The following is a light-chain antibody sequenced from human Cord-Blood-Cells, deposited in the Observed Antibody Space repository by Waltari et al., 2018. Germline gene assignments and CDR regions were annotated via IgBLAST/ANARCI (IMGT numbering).Light chain of an antibody. CDR1: QSVLYSSNNKNY. Sequence: DIVMTQSPDSLAVSLGERATINYKSSQSVLYSSNNKNYLAWYQQKPGQPPKLLIYWASTRESVVPDRFSGSGSGTDFTLTSSSLQAEDVAVYYCQQYYSTPPTFGQGTKVEIK. J-gene: IGKJ1*01. CDR3: QQYYSTPPT. CDR2: WAS. V-gene: IGKV4-1*01.